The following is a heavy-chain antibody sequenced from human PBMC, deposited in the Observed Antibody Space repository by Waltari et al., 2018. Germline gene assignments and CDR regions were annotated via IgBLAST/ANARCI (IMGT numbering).Heavy chain of an antibody. CDR1: GGNFSSYA. V-gene: IGHV1-69*14. J-gene: IGHJ3*02. Sequence: QVQLVQSGAEVKKPGSSVQVSCKASGGNFSSYAISWVRQAPGQGLEWMGGVIRISGTANYAQKFQVRVTMTADKSTSTAYMELSSLRSEDTAVYYCARSHRRLRIFHDAFDICVQGTMVTVSS. CDR2: VIRISGTA. CDR3: ARSHRRLRIFHDAFDI. D-gene: IGHD2-15*01.